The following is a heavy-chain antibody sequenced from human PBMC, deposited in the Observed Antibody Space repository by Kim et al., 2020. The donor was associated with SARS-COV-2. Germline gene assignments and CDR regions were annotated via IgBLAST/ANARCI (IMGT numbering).Heavy chain of an antibody. D-gene: IGHD3-3*01. V-gene: IGHV4-39*01. J-gene: IGHJ5*02. Sequence: SETLSLTCTVSGGSISSSSYYWGWIRQPPGKGLEWIGSIYYSGSTYYNPSLKSRVTISVDTSKNQFSLKLSSVTAADTAVYYCARLCQTTTFGVVIIRGNWFDPWGQGTLVTVSS. CDR3: ARLCQTTTFGVVIIRGNWFDP. CDR1: GGSISSSSYY. CDR2: IYYSGST.